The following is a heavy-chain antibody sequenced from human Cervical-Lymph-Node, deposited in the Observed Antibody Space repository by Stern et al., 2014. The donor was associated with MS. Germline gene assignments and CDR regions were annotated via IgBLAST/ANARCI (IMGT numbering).Heavy chain of an antibody. Sequence: EVQLVESGGGLVKPGGSLRLSCAASGFTFSSCSMIWVRQAPGKGLEWVSSISNSSTYIYYADSVKGRFTISRDNAKNSMYLQMNSLRAEDTAVYYCERDCKLRYAHAFDIWGQGTMVIVSS. CDR3: ERDCKLRYAHAFDI. J-gene: IGHJ3*02. CDR2: ISNSSTYI. CDR1: GFTFSSCS. V-gene: IGHV3-21*01. D-gene: IGHD3-9*01.